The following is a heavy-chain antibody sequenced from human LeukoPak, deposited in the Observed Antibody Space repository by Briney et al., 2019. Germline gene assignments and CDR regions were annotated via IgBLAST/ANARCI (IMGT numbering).Heavy chain of an antibody. CDR3: ANTQITYYYGSGSED. Sequence: GGSLRLSCAASGFTFSSYWMHWVRQAPGKGLEWVSAISGSGGSTYYADSVKGRFTISRDNSKNTLYLQMNSLRAEDTAVYYCANTQITYYYGSGSEDWGQGTLVTVSS. CDR2: ISGSGGST. D-gene: IGHD3-10*01. J-gene: IGHJ4*02. CDR1: GFTFSSYW. V-gene: IGHV3-23*01.